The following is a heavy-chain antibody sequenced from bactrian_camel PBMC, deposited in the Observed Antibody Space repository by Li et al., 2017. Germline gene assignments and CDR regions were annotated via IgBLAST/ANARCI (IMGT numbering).Heavy chain of an antibody. CDR2: VDSRGST. D-gene: IGHD2*01. J-gene: IGHJ6*01. Sequence: QLVESGGGLVQPGGSLRLSCSVSGYTSSRYCVGFFRQAPGKEREGVALVDSRGSTSYRDSAQGRFTISKDDATSTVYLQMNNLKPEDTAMYYCAAESRCSGGYCLTICHDFGYWGQGTQV. V-gene: IGHV3S53*01. CDR1: GYTSSRYC. CDR3: AAESRCSGGYCLTICHDFGY.